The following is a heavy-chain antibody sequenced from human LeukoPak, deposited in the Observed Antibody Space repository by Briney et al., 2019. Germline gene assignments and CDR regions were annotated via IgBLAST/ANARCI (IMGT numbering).Heavy chain of an antibody. Sequence: ASVKVSCKASGYTFTSYGISWVRQAPGQGLEWMGWISDYNGNTNYAQKLQGRVTMTTDTSTSTAYMELRSLRSDDTAVYYCARDRHYVVVPAAIDYWGQGTLVTVSS. J-gene: IGHJ4*02. D-gene: IGHD2-2*01. CDR1: GYTFTSYG. V-gene: IGHV1-18*01. CDR3: ARDRHYVVVPAAIDY. CDR2: ISDYNGNT.